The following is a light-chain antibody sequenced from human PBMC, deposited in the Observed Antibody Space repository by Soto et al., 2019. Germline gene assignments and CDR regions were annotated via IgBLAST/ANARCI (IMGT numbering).Light chain of an antibody. Sequence: ETVMTQSPATLSMCPGERATLSCRASQSLNSDLAWYQQKPGQAPRLLIYGASTRATGIPGRFSGSGSGTEFTLTISSLQSEDFAIYYCQQYNSWPLTFGGGTKV. CDR1: QSLNSD. V-gene: IGKV3-15*01. CDR3: QQYNSWPLT. J-gene: IGKJ4*01. CDR2: GAS.